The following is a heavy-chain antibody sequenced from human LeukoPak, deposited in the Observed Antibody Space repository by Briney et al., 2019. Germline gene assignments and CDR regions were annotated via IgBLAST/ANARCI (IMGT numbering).Heavy chain of an antibody. CDR1: GYTFTSYA. CDR3: ARVYGSGSYYPYYYYGMDV. D-gene: IGHD3-10*01. J-gene: IGHJ6*02. V-gene: IGHV7-4-1*02. CDR2: INTNTGNP. Sequence: ASVKVSCKASGYTFTSYAMNWVRQAPGQGLEWMGWINTNTGNPTYAQGFTGRFVFSLDTSVSTAYLQISSLKAEDTAVYYCARVYGSGSYYPYYYYGMDVWGQGTTVTVSS.